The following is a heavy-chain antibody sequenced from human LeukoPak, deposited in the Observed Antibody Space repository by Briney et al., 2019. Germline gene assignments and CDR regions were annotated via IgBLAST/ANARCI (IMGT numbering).Heavy chain of an antibody. D-gene: IGHD3-10*02. V-gene: IGHV3-48*03. Sequence: GGSLRLSCAASGFSFSSYEMNWVRQAPGKGLEWISYISASGTLTHYADSVEGRFTISRDNAKNSLYLQMNSLRAEDTAVYYCAELGITMIGGVWGKGTTVTISS. CDR2: ISASGTLT. CDR1: GFSFSSYE. CDR3: AELGITMIGGV. J-gene: IGHJ6*04.